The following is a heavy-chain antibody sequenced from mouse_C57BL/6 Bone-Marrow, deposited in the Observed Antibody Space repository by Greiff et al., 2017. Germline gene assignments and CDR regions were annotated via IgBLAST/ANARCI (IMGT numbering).Heavy chain of an antibody. Sequence: QVQLKESGAELARPGASVKLSCKASGYTFTSYGISWVKQRTGQGLGWIGEIYPRSGNTYYNEKFKGKATLTADKSSRTAYMELRSLTSEDSAVYFCARHGSSLWYFDVWGTGTTVTVSS. CDR2: IYPRSGNT. D-gene: IGHD1-1*01. CDR1: GYTFTSYG. V-gene: IGHV1-81*01. J-gene: IGHJ1*03. CDR3: ARHGSSLWYFDV.